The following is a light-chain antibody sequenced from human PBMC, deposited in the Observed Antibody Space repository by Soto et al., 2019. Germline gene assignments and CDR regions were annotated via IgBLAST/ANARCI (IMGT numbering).Light chain of an antibody. V-gene: IGKV2-28*01. CDR2: LGS. CDR3: MQDLQTPFT. Sequence: DIVMTQSPLSLPVTPGEPASISCRSSQSLLHSNGYNYLDWYLQKPGQSPQLLIYLGSNRASGVPARFSGSGSGTDFTLNISSVEAADVGVYYCMQDLQTPFTFGPGTKVDIK. J-gene: IGKJ3*01. CDR1: QSLLHSNGYNY.